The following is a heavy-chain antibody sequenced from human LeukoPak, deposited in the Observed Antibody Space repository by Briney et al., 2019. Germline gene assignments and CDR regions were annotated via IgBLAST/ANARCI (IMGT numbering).Heavy chain of an antibody. CDR3: ATDLRGSYKYYIDY. Sequence: ASVKVSCKASGYTFTGYYMHWVRQAPGQGLEWMGWINPNSGGTNYAQKFQGRVTMTEDTSTDTAYMELSSLRSEDTAVYYCATDLRGSYKYYIDYWGQGTLVTVSS. V-gene: IGHV1-2*02. D-gene: IGHD1-26*01. J-gene: IGHJ4*02. CDR2: INPNSGGT. CDR1: GYTFTGYY.